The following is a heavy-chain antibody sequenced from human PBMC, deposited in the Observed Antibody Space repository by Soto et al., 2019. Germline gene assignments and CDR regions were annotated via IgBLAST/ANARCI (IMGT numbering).Heavy chain of an antibody. V-gene: IGHV4-34*01. CDR1: GGAFSGYY. Sequence: SENLSLTCAGSGGAFSGYYWGWGRQPPGKGLEWIGEINHSGSTNYNPSLKSRVTISVDTSKNQFSLKLSSVTAADTAVYYCARWITFGGVIVTNDAFDIWGQGTMVTVSS. CDR2: INHSGST. J-gene: IGHJ3*02. CDR3: ARWITFGGVIVTNDAFDI. D-gene: IGHD3-16*02.